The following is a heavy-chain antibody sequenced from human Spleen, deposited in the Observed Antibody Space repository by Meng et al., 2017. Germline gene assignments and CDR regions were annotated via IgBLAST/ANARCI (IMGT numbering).Heavy chain of an antibody. CDR1: GGSISTSGYY. Sequence: QPQLQESGPGLVRASEALSLTWSVSGGSISTSGYYWGWIRQPPGKGLEWIGSIGHSGFPYYTPSLKSRVTVSIDTSRNQFSLWLTSVTAADTAVYYCVRSSAWVRTGFDPWGQGTLVTVSS. CDR3: VRSSAWVRTGFDP. CDR2: IGHSGFP. V-gene: IGHV4-39*01. D-gene: IGHD6-19*01. J-gene: IGHJ5*02.